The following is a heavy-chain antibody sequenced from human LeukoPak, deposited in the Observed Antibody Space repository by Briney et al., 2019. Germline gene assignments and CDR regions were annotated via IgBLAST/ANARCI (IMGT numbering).Heavy chain of an antibody. CDR2: IYYSGNT. V-gene: IGHV4-39*01. CDR3: ARQTGSGLFILP. D-gene: IGHD3/OR15-3a*01. J-gene: IGHJ4*02. CDR1: GVSISSSNSY. Sequence: SETLPLTCTVSGVSISSSNSYWGWIRQPPGKGLEWIGSIYYSGNTYYNASLKSQVSISIDTSKNQFSLKVTSVTAADTAVYYCARQTGSGLFILPGGQGTLVTVSS.